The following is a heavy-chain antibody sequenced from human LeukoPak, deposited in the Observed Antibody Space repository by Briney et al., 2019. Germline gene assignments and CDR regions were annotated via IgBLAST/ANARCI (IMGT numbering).Heavy chain of an antibody. Sequence: GGSLRLSCAASGFTFTDYYMSWIRQAPGKGLEWVSYISSTGSTIYYADSVKGRFTISRDNAKNSLYLQMNSLRAEDTAVYYCARDSGWWRFDFWGQGTLVTVSS. CDR3: ARDSGWWRFDF. J-gene: IGHJ4*02. V-gene: IGHV3-11*01. CDR2: ISSTGSTI. CDR1: GFTFTDYY. D-gene: IGHD6-13*01.